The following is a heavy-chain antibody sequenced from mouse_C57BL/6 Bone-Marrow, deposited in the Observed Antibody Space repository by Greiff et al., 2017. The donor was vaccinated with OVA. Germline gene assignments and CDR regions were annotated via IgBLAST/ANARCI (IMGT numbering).Heavy chain of an antibody. V-gene: IGHV1-20*01. CDR1: GYSFTGYF. Sequence: DVKLQESGPELVKPGDSVKISCKASGYSFTGYFMNWVMQSHGKSLEWIGRINPNNGDTFYNQKFKGKATLTVDKSSSTVHMELQSLTSVDSAVYYCARWGLFFDYWGQGTTLTVSS. CDR3: ARWGLFFDY. J-gene: IGHJ2*01. D-gene: IGHD3-1*01. CDR2: INPNNGDT.